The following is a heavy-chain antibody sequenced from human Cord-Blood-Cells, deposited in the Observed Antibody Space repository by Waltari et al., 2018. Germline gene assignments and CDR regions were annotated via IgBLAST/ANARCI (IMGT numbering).Heavy chain of an antibody. J-gene: IGHJ3*02. V-gene: IGHV1-2*02. CDR3: ARDRSGSYSAFDI. CDR2: INPNSGGT. CDR1: GYTFTGAY. D-gene: IGHD1-26*01. Sequence: QVQLVPSGAEVKKPGASVKVSCKASGYTFTGAYMHCVRQAPGQGLEWMGWINPNSGGTNYAQKFQGRVTMTRDTSISTAYMELSRLRSDDTAVYYCARDRSGSYSAFDIWGQGTMVTVSS.